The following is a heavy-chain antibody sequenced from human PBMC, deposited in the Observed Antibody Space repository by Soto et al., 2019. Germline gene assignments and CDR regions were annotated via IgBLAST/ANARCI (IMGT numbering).Heavy chain of an antibody. V-gene: IGHV3-11*01. D-gene: IGHD3-10*01. CDR1: GFTFSDYY. J-gene: IGHJ4*02. CDR2: ISSGSTI. CDR3: ARDGWFGELGFDY. Sequence: GGSLRLSCAASGFTFSDYYMSWIRQAPGKGLEWVSYISSGSTIYYADSVKGRFTISRDDAKNSLYLQMNSLRAEDTAVYYCARDGWFGELGFDYWGQGTLVTVSS.